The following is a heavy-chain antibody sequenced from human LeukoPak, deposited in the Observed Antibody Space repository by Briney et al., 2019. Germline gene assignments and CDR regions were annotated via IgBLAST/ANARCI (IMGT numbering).Heavy chain of an antibody. J-gene: IGHJ4*02. CDR1: GGSFSGYY. D-gene: IGHD3-22*01. V-gene: IGHV4-34*01. Sequence: KPSETLSLTCAVYGGSFSGYYWSWLRQPPGKGLEWIGEINHSGSTNYNPSLKSRVTISVDTSKNQFSLKLSSVTAADTAVYYCARGDYYDSSGYYVDYWGQGTLVTVSS. CDR2: INHSGST. CDR3: ARGDYYDSSGYYVDY.